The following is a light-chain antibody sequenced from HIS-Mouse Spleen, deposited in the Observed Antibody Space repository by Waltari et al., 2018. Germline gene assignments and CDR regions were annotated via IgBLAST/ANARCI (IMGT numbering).Light chain of an antibody. CDR1: RSNSGSNT. V-gene: IGLV1-44*01. Sequence: HSVLTQPPSASGTPGQRVTISCSGSRSNSGSNTVHRYPQLPGTAPKLPIYSNNQRPSGVPDRFSGSKSGTSASLAISGLQSEDEADYYCAAWDDSLNGHVFGGGTKLTVL. CDR3: AAWDDSLNGHV. J-gene: IGLJ3*02. CDR2: SNN.